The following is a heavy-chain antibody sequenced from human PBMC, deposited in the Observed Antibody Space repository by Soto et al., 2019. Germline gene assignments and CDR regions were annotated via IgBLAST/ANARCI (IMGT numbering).Heavy chain of an antibody. V-gene: IGHV3-7*01. CDR3: ARDYSMRLLWFGGLPPPV. J-gene: IGHJ4*02. CDR2: IKQDGSEK. D-gene: IGHD3-10*01. Sequence: PGGTLRLSCAASGFTFSSYWMSWVRQAPGKGLEWVANIKQDGSEKYYVDSVKGRFTISRDNAKNSPYLQMNSLRAEDTAVYYCARDYSMRLLWFGGLPPPVWGQGTLVTVSS. CDR1: GFTFSSYW.